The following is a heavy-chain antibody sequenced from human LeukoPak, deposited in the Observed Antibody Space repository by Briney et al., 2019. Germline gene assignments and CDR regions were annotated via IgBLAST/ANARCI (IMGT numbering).Heavy chain of an antibody. CDR3: TRGHLVGGWFKYDAFDI. CDR1: GGSITIYY. V-gene: IGHV4-4*07. Sequence: SETLSLTCTVSGGSITIYYWSWIRQPAGKGLEWIGRIYTSGSTNYNPSLKSRVTISVDTSKNQFSLKLSSVTAADTAVYYCTRGHLVGGWFKYDAFDIWGQGTMVTVSS. CDR2: IYTSGST. D-gene: IGHD6-19*01. J-gene: IGHJ3*02.